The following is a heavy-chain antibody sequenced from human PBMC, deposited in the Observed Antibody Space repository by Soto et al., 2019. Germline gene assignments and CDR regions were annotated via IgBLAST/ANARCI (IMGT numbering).Heavy chain of an antibody. CDR2: IIPLFGTT. CDR1: GGTFSTYS. CDR3: ARGATHGSSWYFWFDP. V-gene: IGHV1-69*01. Sequence: QMQLVQSGAEVRMPGSSVKVSCKASGGTFSTYSINWVRQAPGQGLEWMGGIIPLFGTTNYAQKFKGRVTITADESTSTAYMELSSLRAEDAAVYYCARGATHGSSWYFWFDPWCQGTLVTVSS. J-gene: IGHJ5*02. D-gene: IGHD6-13*01.